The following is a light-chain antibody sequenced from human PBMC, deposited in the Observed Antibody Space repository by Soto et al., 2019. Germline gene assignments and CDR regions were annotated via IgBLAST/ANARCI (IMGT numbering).Light chain of an antibody. J-gene: IGLJ2*01. CDR2: ANT. V-gene: IGLV1-40*01. Sequence: QSVLTQPPSVTGAPGQRVTISCTGNNSNIGAGSGVNWYQQFPDKAPKLLIYANTHRPSGGPDRFSGSTSATSASLASTGLQTQDEADYYCQSFDSSLTGLIFGGGTKLTVL. CDR3: QSFDSSLTGLI. CDR1: NSNIGAGSG.